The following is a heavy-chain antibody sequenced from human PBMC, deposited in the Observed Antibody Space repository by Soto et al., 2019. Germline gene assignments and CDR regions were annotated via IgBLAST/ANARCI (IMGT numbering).Heavy chain of an antibody. D-gene: IGHD3-10*01. CDR1: GFTFSSYA. J-gene: IGHJ4*02. CDR2: ISGSGGST. Sequence: GGSLRLSCAASGFTFSSYAMSWVRQAPGKGLEWVSAISGSGGSTYYADSVKGRFTISRDNSKNTLYLQMNSLRAEDTAVYYCAKRLMGWWFGELLVHFDYWGQGTLVTVSS. CDR3: AKRLMGWWFGELLVHFDY. V-gene: IGHV3-23*01.